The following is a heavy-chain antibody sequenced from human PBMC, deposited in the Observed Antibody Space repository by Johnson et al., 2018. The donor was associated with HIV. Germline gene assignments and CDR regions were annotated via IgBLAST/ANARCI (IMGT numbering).Heavy chain of an antibody. V-gene: IGHV3-30*04. CDR1: GFTFSSYA. CDR3: ASLSDDAFDF. J-gene: IGHJ3*01. CDR2: ISYDGSTK. Sequence: VQLVESGGGVVQPGRSLRLSCAASGFTFSSYAMHWVRQAPGKGLEWVAVISYDGSTKYYADSVKGRFTISRDNSKNTLYLQMNSLRAEETAVYYCASLSDDAFDFWGQGTMVIVSS.